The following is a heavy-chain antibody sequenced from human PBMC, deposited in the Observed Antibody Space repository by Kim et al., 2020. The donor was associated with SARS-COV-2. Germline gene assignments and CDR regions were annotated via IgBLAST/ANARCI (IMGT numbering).Heavy chain of an antibody. Sequence: GGSLRLSCAVSGIPFANAWMNWVRQTPGKGLEWIGRIKSKTDGGTADYAAPVKGSFTISRDDSKNTLFLLMSSLETEDSGVYYCTTVSMRWGQGTLVTVSS. CDR2: IKSKTDGGTA. J-gene: IGHJ4*02. V-gene: IGHV3-15*01. CDR3: TTVSMR. D-gene: IGHD2-2*01. CDR1: GIPFANAW.